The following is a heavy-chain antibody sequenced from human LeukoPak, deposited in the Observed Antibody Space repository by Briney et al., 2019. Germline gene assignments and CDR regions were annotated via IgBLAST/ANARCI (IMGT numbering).Heavy chain of an antibody. J-gene: IGHJ3*02. D-gene: IGHD4-23*01. CDR1: GFTVSSNY. CDR3: ASHSGNGDDAFDI. V-gene: IGHV3-66*04. CDR2: IYSGGRT. Sequence: PGGSLRLSCAASGFTVSSNYMSWVRQAPGKGLEWVSVIYSGGRTYYADSVKGRFTISRDNSKNTQYLQMNSLRAEDTAVYYCASHSGNGDDAFDIWGQGTLVTVSS.